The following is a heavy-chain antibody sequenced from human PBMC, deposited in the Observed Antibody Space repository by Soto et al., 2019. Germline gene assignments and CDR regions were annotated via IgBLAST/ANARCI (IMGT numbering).Heavy chain of an antibody. CDR3: ARYGVTTRWFDP. V-gene: IGHV1-69*02. CDR2: IIPILGIA. J-gene: IGHJ5*02. D-gene: IGHD4-17*01. Sequence: QVQLVQSGAEVKKPGSSVKVSCKASGGTFSSYTISWVRQAPGQGLEWMGRIIPILGIANYAQKFQGRVTITADKSTSTAYMELSSLRSEDTAVYYCARYGVTTRWFDPWGQGTLVTVSS. CDR1: GGTFSSYT.